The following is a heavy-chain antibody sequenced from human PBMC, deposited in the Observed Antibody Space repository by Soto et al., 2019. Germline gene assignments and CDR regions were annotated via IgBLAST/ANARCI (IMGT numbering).Heavy chain of an antibody. J-gene: IGHJ5*02. CDR3: AREEAVRIERWFDP. CDR2: ISYSGST. CDR1: GGSISTGGHY. D-gene: IGHD1-1*01. V-gene: IGHV4-31*03. Sequence: SETLSLTCTVSGGSISTGGHYWNWIRQHPGGGLEWLGFISYSGSTYYNPSLKSRVTISVDTSKNHFSLKLTSVTAADTAVYYCAREEAVRIERWFDPWGQGTWSPSPQ.